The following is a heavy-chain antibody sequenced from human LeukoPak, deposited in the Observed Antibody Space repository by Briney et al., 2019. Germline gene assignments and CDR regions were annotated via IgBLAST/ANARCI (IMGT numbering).Heavy chain of an antibody. Sequence: SETLSLTCTVSSGSISTSNYYWGWVRQPPGKALEWIGNIFYSGSTYYSPSLKSRVTISVDTSKNQFSLKLTSVTAADTAVYYCAREDAQEGTNAFDIWGQGTMVTVSS. V-gene: IGHV4-39*07. CDR3: AREDAQEGTNAFDI. CDR2: IFYSGST. D-gene: IGHD2-2*01. J-gene: IGHJ3*02. CDR1: SGSISTSNYY.